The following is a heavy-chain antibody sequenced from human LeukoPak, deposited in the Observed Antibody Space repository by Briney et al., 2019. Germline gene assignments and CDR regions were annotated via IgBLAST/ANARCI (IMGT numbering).Heavy chain of an antibody. CDR3: ARGGYSYGNWYFDL. V-gene: IGHV3-74*01. J-gene: IGHJ2*01. CDR1: GFTFSSYW. D-gene: IGHD2-15*01. Sequence: RGSLRLSCAASGFTFSSYWIHWVRQAPGKGLVWVARINSDGSSTNYADSVKGRFTSSRDNAKITLYLQMSSLRAKDTAVYYCARGGYSYGNWYFDLWGRGTLVTVSS. CDR2: INSDGSST.